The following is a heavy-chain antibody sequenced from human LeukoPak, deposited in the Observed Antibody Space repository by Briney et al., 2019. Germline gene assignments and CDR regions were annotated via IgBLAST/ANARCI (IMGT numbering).Heavy chain of an antibody. CDR3: AKGDYYDSSGSGGYFDY. V-gene: IGHV3-23*01. CDR2: ISGSGGST. Sequence: GGSLRLSCAASGFTFSSYGMSWVRQAPGKGLEWVSAISGSGGSTYYADSVKGRFTISRDNSKNTLYLQMNSLRAEDTAVYYCAKGDYYDSSGSGGYFDYWGQGTLVTVSS. D-gene: IGHD3-22*01. J-gene: IGHJ4*02. CDR1: GFTFSSYG.